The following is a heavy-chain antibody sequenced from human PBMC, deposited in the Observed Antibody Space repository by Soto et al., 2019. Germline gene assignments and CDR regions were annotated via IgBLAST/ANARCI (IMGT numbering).Heavy chain of an antibody. J-gene: IGHJ5*02. V-gene: IGHV1-46*01. CDR1: GYTFTSYY. Sequence: GASVKVSCKASGYTFTSYYMHWVRQAPGQGLEWMGIINPSGGSTSYAQKFQGRVTMTRDTSTSTVYMELSSLRSEDTAVYYCARGELQYSSSSWWFDPWGQGTLVTVSS. CDR3: ARGELQYSSSSWWFDP. D-gene: IGHD6-6*01. CDR2: INPSGGST.